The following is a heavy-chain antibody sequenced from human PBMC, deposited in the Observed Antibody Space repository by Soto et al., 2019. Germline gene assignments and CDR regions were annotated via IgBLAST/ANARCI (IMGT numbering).Heavy chain of an antibody. CDR3: ERQLDTAMSSLDY. Sequence: GGSLRLSCAASGFTFSSYAMHWVRQAPGKGLEWVAVISYDGSNKYYADSVKGRFTFSRDNSKNTLYLQMSSLRAEDTAVYYCERQLDTAMSSLDYWGQGTLVTVSS. D-gene: IGHD5-18*01. J-gene: IGHJ4*02. V-gene: IGHV3-30-3*01. CDR1: GFTFSSYA. CDR2: ISYDGSNK.